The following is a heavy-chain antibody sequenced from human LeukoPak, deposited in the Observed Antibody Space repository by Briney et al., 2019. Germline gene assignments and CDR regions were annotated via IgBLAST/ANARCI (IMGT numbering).Heavy chain of an antibody. Sequence: GGSLRLSCAASAFTFSNDGMNWVRQAPGKGLEWVSSISGRSDSTYFADSVKGRFSISRDNSKRMLFLQMNSLRVEDTAVYYCAKYYGDYYYYYYMDVWGKGTTVTVSS. CDR1: AFTFSNDG. CDR2: ISGRSDST. D-gene: IGHD4-17*01. V-gene: IGHV3-23*01. CDR3: AKYYGDYYYYYYMDV. J-gene: IGHJ6*03.